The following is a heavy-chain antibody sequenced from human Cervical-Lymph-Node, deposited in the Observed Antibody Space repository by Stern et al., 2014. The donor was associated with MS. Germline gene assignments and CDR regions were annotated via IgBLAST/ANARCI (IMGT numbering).Heavy chain of an antibody. D-gene: IGHD6-19*01. CDR3: GKDISAGGMDV. Sequence: VQLVQSGGGLVQPGRSLRLSCAAASGFTFDGYAMHWVRQAPGKGLEWVSGIDWRSGRIDYADSVKGRFSISRDNAKNSLYLQMNSLRVEDTALYYCGKDISAGGMDVWGQGTTVTVSS. CDR2: IDWRSGRI. CDR1: GFTFDGYA. V-gene: IGHV3-9*01. J-gene: IGHJ6*02.